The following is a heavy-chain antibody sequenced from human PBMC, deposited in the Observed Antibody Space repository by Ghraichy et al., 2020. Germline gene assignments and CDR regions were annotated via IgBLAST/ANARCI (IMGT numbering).Heavy chain of an antibody. D-gene: IGHD2-2*01. J-gene: IGHJ6*02. V-gene: IGHV4-59*01. CDR2: IYYSGST. Sequence: SETLSLTCTVSGGSISSYYWNWIRQPPGKVLEWIGYIYYSGSTNYNSSLKSRVTISVDPSKNQFSLKLSSVTAADTAVYYCARDVVPSATKYGLDVWGQGTTVTVSS. CDR3: ARDVVPSATKYGLDV. CDR1: GGSISSYY.